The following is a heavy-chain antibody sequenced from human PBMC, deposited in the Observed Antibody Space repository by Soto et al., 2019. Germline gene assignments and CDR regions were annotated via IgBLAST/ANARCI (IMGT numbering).Heavy chain of an antibody. V-gene: IGHV5-10-1*01. Sequence: GECLKISCKGSGYSFTSYWISWVRQMSGKGLEWMGTIDPSDSYTNYSPSFQGHVTMSADKSISTAYLQWRSLKASDTAMYYCARHPAIAVAGAVYGMDVWGQGTTVTVSS. CDR3: ARHPAIAVAGAVYGMDV. CDR1: GYSFTSYW. J-gene: IGHJ6*02. D-gene: IGHD6-19*01. CDR2: IDPSDSYT.